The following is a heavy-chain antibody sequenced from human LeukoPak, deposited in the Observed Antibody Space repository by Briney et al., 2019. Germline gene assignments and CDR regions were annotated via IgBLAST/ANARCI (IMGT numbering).Heavy chain of an antibody. CDR1: GDSVSRNTAG. Sequence: SQTLSLTCAISGDSVSRNTAGWNWIRQSPSRGLEWLGRTYYRSKWYSDFAPSVRNRITINPDTSKNQFSLKLSSVTAADTAVYYCARGYTSGWYRFGPWGQGTLVTVSS. CDR3: ARGYTSGWYRFGP. V-gene: IGHV6-1*01. CDR2: TYYRSKWYS. D-gene: IGHD6-19*01. J-gene: IGHJ5*02.